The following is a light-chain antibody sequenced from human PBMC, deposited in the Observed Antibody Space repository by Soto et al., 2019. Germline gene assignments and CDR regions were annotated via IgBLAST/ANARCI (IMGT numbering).Light chain of an antibody. Sequence: DIQMTQSPSSLSASVGDRVTITCRASQSISSYLNWYQQKPGKAPKLLIYAASRLQSGVPPRFSGSGSGTDFTLTINSLQPEDFATYYCQQSYSTPLYPFGQGTKLEIK. V-gene: IGKV1-39*01. J-gene: IGKJ2*01. CDR2: AAS. CDR3: QQSYSTPLYP. CDR1: QSISSY.